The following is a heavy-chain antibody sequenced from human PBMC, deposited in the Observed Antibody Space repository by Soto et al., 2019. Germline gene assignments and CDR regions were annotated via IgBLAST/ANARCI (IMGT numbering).Heavy chain of an antibody. CDR1: GFTFSSYW. Sequence: GGSLRLSCAASGFTFSSYWMHWVRQTPGKGLVWVSRINSDGSSTSYADSVKGRFTISRDNSKNTLYLQMNSLRAEDTAVYYCAKTDQKREYSGYDVPYYFDYWGQGTLVTVSS. J-gene: IGHJ4*02. V-gene: IGHV3-74*01. D-gene: IGHD5-12*01. CDR3: AKTDQKREYSGYDVPYYFDY. CDR2: INSDGSST.